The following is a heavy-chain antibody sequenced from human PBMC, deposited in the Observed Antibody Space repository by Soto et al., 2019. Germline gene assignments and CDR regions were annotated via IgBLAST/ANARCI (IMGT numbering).Heavy chain of an antibody. D-gene: IGHD3-22*01. V-gene: IGHV4-39*01. CDR2: VDYGGST. CDR3: AGGDYYHSSGYYFYYYTMDV. J-gene: IGHJ6*02. Sequence: SETLSLTCTVSGGSISSSSYYWGWIRQPPGKGLEWIGNVDYGGSTYYNPSLKSRVTISVETSKSQFSLKLSSVTAADTAVYYCAGGDYYHSSGYYFYYYTMDVWGQGTTVTVSS. CDR1: GGSISSSSYY.